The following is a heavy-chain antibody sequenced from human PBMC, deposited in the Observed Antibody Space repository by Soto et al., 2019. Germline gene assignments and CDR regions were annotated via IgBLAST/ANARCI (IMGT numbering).Heavy chain of an antibody. Sequence: GGSLRLSGAASGFPFSSYVMSWVRQAPGKGLEWVSGISGGGSNTFYADSVKGRFTISRDNSKNTLLLQMNSLGAEDTAVYYCAKDSNKYSSSLRGRYFDYWGQGIGVTVSS. D-gene: IGHD4-4*01. J-gene: IGHJ4*02. CDR2: ISGGGSNT. CDR3: AKDSNKYSSSLRGRYFDY. CDR1: GFPFSSYV. V-gene: IGHV3-23*01.